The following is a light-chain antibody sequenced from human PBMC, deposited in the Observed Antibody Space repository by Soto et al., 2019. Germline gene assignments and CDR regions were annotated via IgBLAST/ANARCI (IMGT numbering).Light chain of an antibody. CDR3: SSWDDRLYGVL. CDR1: SSDVGGYNY. V-gene: IGLV2-8*01. Sequence: QSVLTQPPSASGSPGQSVTISCTGTSSDVGGYNYVSWYQQHPGKAPKLMIYEVSKRPSGVPYRFSGSKSGNTASLTVSGLQKEDEDAYYYSSWDDRLYGVLFGGGTKLTVL. J-gene: IGLJ2*01. CDR2: EVS.